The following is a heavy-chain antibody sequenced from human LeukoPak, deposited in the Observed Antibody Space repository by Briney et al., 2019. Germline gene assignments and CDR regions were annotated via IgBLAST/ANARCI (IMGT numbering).Heavy chain of an antibody. J-gene: IGHJ4*02. V-gene: IGHV3-21*01. D-gene: IGHD3-10*01. CDR2: ISSSSSYI. Sequence: PGGSLRLSCAASGFTFSSYSMNWVRQAPGKGLEWVSSISSSSSYIYYADSLKGRFTVSRDNAKNSLYLQMNSLRAEDTAVYYCAIRAGVWFGELLSDYWGQGTLVTVSS. CDR3: AIRAGVWFGELLSDY. CDR1: GFTFSSYS.